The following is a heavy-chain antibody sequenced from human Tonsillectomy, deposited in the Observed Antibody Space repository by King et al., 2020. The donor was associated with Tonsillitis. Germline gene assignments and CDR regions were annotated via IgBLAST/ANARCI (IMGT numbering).Heavy chain of an antibody. D-gene: IGHD3-10*01. CDR1: EFTFSNYA. Sequence: VQLVESGGDLVQPGGSLRLSCAASEFTFSNYAMSWVRQAPGKGLEWVSAISGTGFSTYYADSVKGRFTISRDNSKNTLYLQVNSLRAEDTAVYYCAKDRFGELFTPYYYNGMDVWGQGTTVTVSS. V-gene: IGHV3-23*04. CDR2: ISGTGFST. J-gene: IGHJ6*02. CDR3: AKDRFGELFTPYYYNGMDV.